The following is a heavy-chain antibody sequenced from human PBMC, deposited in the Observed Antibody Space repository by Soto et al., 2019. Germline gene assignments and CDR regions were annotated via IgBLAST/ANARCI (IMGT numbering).Heavy chain of an antibody. CDR1: GFTFSSYA. CDR3: ATEISYRNTSDDADY. Sequence: GGSLRLSCAASGFTFSSYAMSWVRQAPGKGLEWVSAISGSGGSTYYADSVKGRFTISRDNSKNTLYLQMNSLRAEDTAVYYYATEISYRNTSDDADYWGQGTLVTVSS. J-gene: IGHJ4*02. V-gene: IGHV3-23*01. D-gene: IGHD1-1*01. CDR2: ISGSGGST.